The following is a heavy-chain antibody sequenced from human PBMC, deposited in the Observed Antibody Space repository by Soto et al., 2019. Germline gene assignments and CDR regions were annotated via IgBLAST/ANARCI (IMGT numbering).Heavy chain of an antibody. CDR1: GGTFSSYA. CDR3: ARSGIFGVVIVSWFDP. CDR2: IIPIFGTA. J-gene: IGHJ5*02. V-gene: IGHV1-69*13. D-gene: IGHD3-3*01. Sequence: SVKVACKASGGTFSSYAISWVLQAPGQGLEWMGGIIPIFGTANYAQKFQGRVTITADESTSTAYMELSSLRSEDTAVYYCARSGIFGVVIVSWFDPWGQGTLVTVSS.